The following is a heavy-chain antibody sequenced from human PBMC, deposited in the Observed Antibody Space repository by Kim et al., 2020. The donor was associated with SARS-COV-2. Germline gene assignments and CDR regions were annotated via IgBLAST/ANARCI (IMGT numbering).Heavy chain of an antibody. Sequence: SETLSLTCAVSGGSISSSNWWSWVRQPPGKGLEWIGEIYHSGSTNYNPSLKSRVTISVDKSKNQFSLKLSSVSAADTAVYYCARKMPGATFFDYWGQGTLVTVSS. D-gene: IGHD1-26*01. CDR1: GGSISSSNW. CDR2: IYHSGST. V-gene: IGHV4-4*02. CDR3: ARKMPGATFFDY. J-gene: IGHJ4*02.